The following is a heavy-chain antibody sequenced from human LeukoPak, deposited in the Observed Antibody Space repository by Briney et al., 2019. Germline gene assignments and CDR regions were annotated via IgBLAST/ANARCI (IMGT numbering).Heavy chain of an antibody. CDR3: ARRGSGWYEYDY. V-gene: IGHV4-59*08. CDR2: IYYSGST. J-gene: IGHJ4*02. Sequence: KPSETLSLTCTVSGGSTSSYYWSWIRQPPGKGLEWIGYIYYSGSTNYNPSLKSRVTISVDTSKNQFSLKLSSVTAADTAVYYCARRGSGWYEYDYWGQGTLVTVSS. CDR1: GGSTSSYY. D-gene: IGHD6-19*01.